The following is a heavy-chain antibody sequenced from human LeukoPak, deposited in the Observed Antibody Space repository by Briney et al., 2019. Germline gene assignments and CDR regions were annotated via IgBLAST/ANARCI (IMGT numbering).Heavy chain of an antibody. CDR2: ISGSGGST. J-gene: IGHJ4*02. Sequence: SGGSLRLSCAASGFTFSSYVMSWVRQAPGKGLEWVSAISGSGGSTYYADSVKGRFTISRDNSKNTLYLQMNSLRAEDTAVYYCAKDHPPTVWGSYRFDYWGQGTLVTVSS. V-gene: IGHV3-23*01. D-gene: IGHD3-16*02. CDR1: GFTFSSYV. CDR3: AKDHPPTVWGSYRFDY.